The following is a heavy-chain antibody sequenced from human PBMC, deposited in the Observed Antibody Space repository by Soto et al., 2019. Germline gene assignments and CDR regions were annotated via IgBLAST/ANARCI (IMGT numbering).Heavy chain of an antibody. Sequence: GGSLRLSCAASGFTFSSYAMSWVRQAPGKGLEWVSAISGSGGSTYYADSVKGRFTISRDNSKNTLYLQMNSLRAEDTAVYYCAKAATGDVYSGSYLVDYWGQGTLVTVSS. CDR1: GFTFSSYA. CDR3: AKAATGDVYSGSYLVDY. V-gene: IGHV3-23*01. D-gene: IGHD1-26*01. CDR2: ISGSGGST. J-gene: IGHJ4*02.